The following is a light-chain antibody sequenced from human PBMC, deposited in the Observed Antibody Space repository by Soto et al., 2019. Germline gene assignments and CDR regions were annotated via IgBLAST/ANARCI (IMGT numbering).Light chain of an antibody. Sequence: QSALTQPXSVSGSPGQSITISCTGTSSDVGGYNYVSWYQHHPGKAPKLMIYDVSNRPSGVSNRFSGSKSGNTASLTISGLQPEDEADYYCSSYTTSNTRQIVFGTGTKVTVL. CDR2: DVS. CDR1: SSDVGGYNY. V-gene: IGLV2-14*03. J-gene: IGLJ1*01. CDR3: SSYTTSNTRQIV.